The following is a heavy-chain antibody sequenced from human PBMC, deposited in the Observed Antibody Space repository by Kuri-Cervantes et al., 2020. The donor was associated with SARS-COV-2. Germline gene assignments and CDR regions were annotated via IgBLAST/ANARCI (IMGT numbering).Heavy chain of an antibody. CDR3: ARDRDYYDRVGY. J-gene: IGHJ4*02. D-gene: IGHD3-22*01. Sequence: AVQVSCQASGYTFNNYGINWVRQPPGQGLEGMGWISANNGSTNYPQKLQGRATMTTDTSTSTAYMELTSLRSADTAVYYCARDRDYYDRVGYWGQGTLVTVSS. CDR1: GYTFNNYG. CDR2: ISANNGST. V-gene: IGHV1-18*04.